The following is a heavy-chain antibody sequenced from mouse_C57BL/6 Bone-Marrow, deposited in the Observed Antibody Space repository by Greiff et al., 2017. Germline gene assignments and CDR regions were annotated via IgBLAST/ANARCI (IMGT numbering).Heavy chain of an antibody. CDR2: IRSKSNNYAT. CDR3: VSNWAYYARDY. CDR1: GFSFNTYA. V-gene: IGHV10-1*01. D-gene: IGHD4-1*01. J-gene: IGHJ4*01. Sequence: EVMLVESGGGLVQPKGSLKLSCAASGFSFNTYAMNWVRQAPGKGLEWVARIRSKSNNYATYYADAVKDRFTISRDDSESMLYLQMNNLKTEDTAMYYCVSNWAYYARDYWGQGTSVTVSS.